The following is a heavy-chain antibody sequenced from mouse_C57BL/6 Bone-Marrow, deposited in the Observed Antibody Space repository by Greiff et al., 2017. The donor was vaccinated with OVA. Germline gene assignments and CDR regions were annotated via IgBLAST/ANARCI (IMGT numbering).Heavy chain of an antibody. J-gene: IGHJ3*01. CDR3: ARGGPRLFAY. V-gene: IGHV5-4*03. CDR2: ISDGGSYT. CDR1: GFTFSSYA. Sequence: DVKLVESGGGLVKPGGSLKLSCAASGFTFSSYAMSWVRQTPEKRLEWVATISDGGSYTYYPDNVKGRFTISRDNAKNNLYLQMSHLKSEDTAMYDCARGGPRLFAYWGQGTLVTVSA.